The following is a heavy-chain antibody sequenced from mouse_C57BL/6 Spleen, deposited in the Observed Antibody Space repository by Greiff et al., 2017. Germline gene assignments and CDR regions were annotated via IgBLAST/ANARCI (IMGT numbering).Heavy chain of an antibody. Sequence: QVQLQQSGPGLVQPSQSLSITCTVSGFSLTSYGVHWVRQSPGKGLEWLGVIWRGGSTDYNAAFMSRLSITKDNSKSQVFFKMNSLQADDTAIYYCAKNSDDLYYAMDYWGQGTSVTVSS. CDR2: IWRGGST. CDR1: GFSLTSYG. V-gene: IGHV2-5*01. D-gene: IGHD2-12*01. J-gene: IGHJ4*01. CDR3: AKNSDDLYYAMDY.